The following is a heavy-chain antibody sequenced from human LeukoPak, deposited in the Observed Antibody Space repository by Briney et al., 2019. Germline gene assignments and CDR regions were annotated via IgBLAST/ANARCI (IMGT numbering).Heavy chain of an antibody. CDR3: AALYQDY. CDR2: IKQDESEK. D-gene: IGHD2-2*02. V-gene: IGHV3-7*01. CDR1: GFTFSSNW. Sequence: GGSLRLSCAASGFTFSSNWMNWLRQAPGKGLEWVANIKQDESEKYYVDSVKGRFTISRDNAKNSLYLQMNSLRAEDTAMYHCAALYQDYWGQGTLVTVSS. J-gene: IGHJ4*02.